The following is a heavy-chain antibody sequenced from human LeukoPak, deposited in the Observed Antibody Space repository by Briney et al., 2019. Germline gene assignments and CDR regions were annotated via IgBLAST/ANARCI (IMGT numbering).Heavy chain of an antibody. CDR2: IRYDGSNK. CDR1: GFTFSSYG. CDR3: ARAPSPSRGYSYGYGDY. J-gene: IGHJ4*02. Sequence: PGGSLRLSCAASGFTFSSYGMHWVRQAPGKGLEWVAFIRYDGSNKYYADSVKGRFTISRDNSKNTLYLQMSSLRAEDTAVYYCARAPSPSRGYSYGYGDYWGQGTLVTVSS. V-gene: IGHV3-30*02. D-gene: IGHD5-18*01.